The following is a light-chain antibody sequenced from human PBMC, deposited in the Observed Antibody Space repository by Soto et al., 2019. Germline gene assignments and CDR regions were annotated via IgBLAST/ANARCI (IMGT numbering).Light chain of an antibody. CDR2: DVT. V-gene: IGLV2-11*01. CDR1: SSDVGTYNF. J-gene: IGLJ1*01. Sequence: QSVLTQSRSVSGSPGQSVAISCTGTSSDVGTYNFVSWYQQHPGKAPELMIYDVTKRPSGVPDRFSGSKSGNTASLTISGLQAEDEADYYCCSYAGGSALNYVFGTGTKVTVL. CDR3: CSYAGGSALNYV.